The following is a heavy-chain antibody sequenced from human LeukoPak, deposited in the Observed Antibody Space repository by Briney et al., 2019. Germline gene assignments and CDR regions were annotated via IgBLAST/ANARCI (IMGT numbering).Heavy chain of an antibody. V-gene: IGHV4-59*12. CDR2: IYYSGST. J-gene: IGHJ6*02. Sequence: PSETLSLTCTVSGGSISSYYWSWIRQPPGKGLEWIGDIYYSGSTNYNPSLKSRVTISVDTSKNQFSLKLSSVTAADTAVYYCASLSGYYYGSGSYYGMYVWGQGTTVTVSS. CDR3: ASLSGYYYGSGSYYGMYV. CDR1: GGSISSYY. D-gene: IGHD3-10*01.